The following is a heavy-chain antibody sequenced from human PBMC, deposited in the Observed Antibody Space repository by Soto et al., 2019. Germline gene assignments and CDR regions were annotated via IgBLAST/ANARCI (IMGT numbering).Heavy chain of an antibody. V-gene: IGHV3-49*05. CDR1: GFTFGDYA. Sequence: EVQVVESGGDLVKPGQSLRLSCTASGFTFGDYAMSWFRQAPGKGLEWVGVVRSKAYGGTSDYAASVKGRFTISRDDSKSIAYLQMNTLRTEDTAVYYCSRYTYTSRYSYYGMDVWGHATTVTVSS. CDR3: SRYTYTSRYSYYGMDV. CDR2: VRSKAYGGTS. D-gene: IGHD6-19*01. J-gene: IGHJ6*02.